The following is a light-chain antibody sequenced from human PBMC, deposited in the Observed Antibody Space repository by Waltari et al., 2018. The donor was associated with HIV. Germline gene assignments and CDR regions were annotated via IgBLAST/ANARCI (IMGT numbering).Light chain of an antibody. V-gene: IGKV3D-15*01. J-gene: IGKJ1*01. CDR2: AAS. CDR3: QQYITWPRT. Sequence: EIEMTQAPGTLPVSLGERATLSCRASQSITDHLAWYQQRPGQPPRLLIYAASSRASGIPARFSGSGSGTEFTLTISTLQSEDFAVYYCQQYITWPRTFGQGTKVDIK. CDR1: QSITDH.